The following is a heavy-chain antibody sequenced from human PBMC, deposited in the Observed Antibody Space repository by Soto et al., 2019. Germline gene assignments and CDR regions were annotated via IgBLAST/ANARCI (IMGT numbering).Heavy chain of an antibody. Sequence: LKISCKGSGYTFTNYWIVWVRQIPGKGLEWMGIIYPGDSDTRYSPSFQGQVTISADRSISTAYLQWSSLKASDTGMYYCARYPTLTDYFFHGMDVWGQGTTVNVSS. CDR3: ARYPTLTDYFFHGMDV. D-gene: IGHD4-17*01. J-gene: IGHJ6*02. V-gene: IGHV5-51*01. CDR1: GYTFTNYW. CDR2: IYPGDSDT.